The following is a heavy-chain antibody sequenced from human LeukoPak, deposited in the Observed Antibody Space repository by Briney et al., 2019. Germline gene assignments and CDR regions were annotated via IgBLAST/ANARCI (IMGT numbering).Heavy chain of an antibody. V-gene: IGHV3-23*01. J-gene: IGHJ4*02. D-gene: IGHD2-15*01. CDR3: AKDIGVAASFFDY. CDR1: GFTFSSYA. Sequence: GGSLRLSCAASGFTFSSYAMSWVRQAPGKGLEWVSAISGGGSSTYYADSVKGRFTISRDNSKNTLYLQMNSLRAEDTAVYYCAKDIGVAASFFDYWGQGTLVTVSS. CDR2: ISGGGSST.